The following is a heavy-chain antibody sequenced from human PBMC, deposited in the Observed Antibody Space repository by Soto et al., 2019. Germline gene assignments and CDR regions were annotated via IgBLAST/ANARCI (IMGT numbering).Heavy chain of an antibody. V-gene: IGHV1-2*02. Sequence: QVLLVQSGAEVKKSGSSVKVSCKASRYTFTGYYLHWVRQAPGQGLEWMGWINPKTGDTTYAQKFQGRVTLTRDTSISTAYMELGRLGSDDTAVYYCARDNSGIEYGDFDYWGQGTLVTVSS. D-gene: IGHD1-26*01. CDR1: RYTFTGYY. CDR3: ARDNSGIEYGDFDY. J-gene: IGHJ4*02. CDR2: INPKTGDT.